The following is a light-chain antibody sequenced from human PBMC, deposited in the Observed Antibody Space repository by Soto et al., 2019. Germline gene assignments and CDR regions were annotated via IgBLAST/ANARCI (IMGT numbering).Light chain of an antibody. V-gene: IGKV3-15*01. CDR3: QQYNNWLYT. CDR2: GAF. Sequence: EIVMTQSPATLSVSPGERATLSCRASQSVSKLAWYQQKPGQAPRLLIYGAFTRATGIPARFSGSGSGTEFTLTISSLQSEDFAVYYCQQYNNWLYTFGPGTKLEIK. CDR1: QSVSK. J-gene: IGKJ2*01.